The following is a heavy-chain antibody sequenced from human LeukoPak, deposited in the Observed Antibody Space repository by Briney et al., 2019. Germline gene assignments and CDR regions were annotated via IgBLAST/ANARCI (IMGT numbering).Heavy chain of an antibody. J-gene: IGHJ4*02. CDR3: ARDGMGTGYQMYFFDS. CDR1: GYTFTGHY. Sequence: GASVKVSCKASGYTFTGHYIHWVRQAPGQGLEWMGWINPNTGGTNYAQKFQDRVTVTWDTSISTAYMELSRLRSDDTAVYYCARDGMGTGYQMYFFDSSGQGTLVTVSS. D-gene: IGHD3/OR15-3a*01. V-gene: IGHV1-2*02. CDR2: INPNTGGT.